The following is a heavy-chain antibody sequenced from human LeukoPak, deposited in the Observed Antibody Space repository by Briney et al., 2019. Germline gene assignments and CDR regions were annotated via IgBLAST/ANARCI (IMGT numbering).Heavy chain of an antibody. CDR1: GFTFSGYS. V-gene: IGHV3-21*04. J-gene: IGHJ4*02. Sequence: PGGSLRLSCVASGFTFSGYSMNWVRQAPGKGLEWVSSISSGSTYIYYADSVQGRFTISRDNAKNSLYLQMNSLRAEDTAVYYCAKADAYGGNSQLFDFWGQGTLVTVSS. CDR2: ISSGSTYI. CDR3: AKADAYGGNSQLFDF. D-gene: IGHD2-21*01.